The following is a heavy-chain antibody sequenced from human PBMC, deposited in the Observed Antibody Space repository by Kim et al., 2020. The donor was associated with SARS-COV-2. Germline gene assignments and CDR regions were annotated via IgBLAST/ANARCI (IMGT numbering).Heavy chain of an antibody. D-gene: IGHD6-13*01. V-gene: IGHV4-39*01. J-gene: IGHJ6*02. CDR2: IYYSGTT. CDR3: AGHSGGSYSSSWVYGMDV. CDR1: GGPINSPTYY. Sequence: SETLSLTCSVAGGPINSPTYYWGWVRQPPGKGLEWIASIYYSGTTYYNPSLRSRVTMSVDTSENQFSLILRSLTAADTAKYFCAGHSGGSYSSSWVYGMDVWGQGTTVTVSS.